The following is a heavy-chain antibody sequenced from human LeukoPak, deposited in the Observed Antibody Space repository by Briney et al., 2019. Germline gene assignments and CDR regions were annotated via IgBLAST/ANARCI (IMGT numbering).Heavy chain of an antibody. V-gene: IGHV3-11*04. CDR3: ARDPPYSSSNPVDY. D-gene: IGHD6-6*01. J-gene: IGHJ4*02. CDR1: GFTFSDYY. Sequence: PGGSLRLSCAASGFTFSDYYMSWIRQAPGKGLEWVSYSSSSGRTTYYVDSVKGRFTISRDNAKNSLYLQMNSLRAEDTAVYYCARDPPYSSSNPVDYWGQGTLVTVSS. CDR2: SSSSGRTT.